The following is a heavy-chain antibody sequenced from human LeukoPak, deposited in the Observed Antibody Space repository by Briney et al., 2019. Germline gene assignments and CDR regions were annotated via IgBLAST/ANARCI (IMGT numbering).Heavy chain of an antibody. CDR2: IASDGSST. CDR3: ARGRPHGNDY. Sequence: GGSLRLSCAASGFTFSRYSMNWVRQAPGKGLEWVSRIASDGSSTTYADSVKGRFSISRDNAKNTLYLQMNSLRVEDTAVYYCARGRPHGNDYWGQGTLVTVSS. J-gene: IGHJ4*02. CDR1: GFTFSRYS. V-gene: IGHV3-74*01. D-gene: IGHD4-23*01.